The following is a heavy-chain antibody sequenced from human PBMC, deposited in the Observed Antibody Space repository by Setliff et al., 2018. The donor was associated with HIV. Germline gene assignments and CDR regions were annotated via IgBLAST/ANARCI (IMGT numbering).Heavy chain of an antibody. CDR1: GYTFTRYD. CDR2: MNPNSANT. CDR3: ARGNRGGRQWLVNYYYYYGMDV. D-gene: IGHD6-19*01. Sequence: ASVKVSCKASGYTFTRYDINWVRQATGQGPEWMGWMNPNSANTGYAQKFQGRVTITADESTSTAYMELSSLRSEDTAVYYCARGNRGGRQWLVNYYYYYGMDVWGQGTTVTVSS. V-gene: IGHV1-8*01. J-gene: IGHJ6*02.